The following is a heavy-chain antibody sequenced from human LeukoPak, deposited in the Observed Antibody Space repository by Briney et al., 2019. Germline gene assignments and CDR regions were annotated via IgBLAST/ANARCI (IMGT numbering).Heavy chain of an antibody. CDR3: AKRGVVIRGILVIGYHQEAYHYDF. CDR2: ISERGGSI. Sequence: GGSLRLSCVVSGMNLTNYGMTWVRQAPGKGLEWVSYISERGGSITYADSVKGRFTISRDTSLNTLYLQMNNLRAEDTAVYFCAKRGVVIRGILVIGYHQEAYHYDFWGQGVLVTVSS. J-gene: IGHJ4*02. V-gene: IGHV3-23*01. CDR1: GMNLTNYG. D-gene: IGHD3-10*01.